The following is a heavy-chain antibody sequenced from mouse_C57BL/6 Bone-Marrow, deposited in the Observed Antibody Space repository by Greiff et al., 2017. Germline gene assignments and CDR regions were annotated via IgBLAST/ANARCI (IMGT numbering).Heavy chain of an antibody. CDR1: GYTFTNYW. CDR2: IYPGGGYT. V-gene: IGHV1-63*01. D-gene: IGHD1-1*01. CDR3: ARRDYGSSYGFAY. J-gene: IGHJ3*01. Sequence: QVQLKESGAELVRPGTSVKMSCKASGYTFTNYWIGWAKQRPGHGLEWIGEIYPGGGYTNYKEKFKGKATLTADKSSSTAYMQFSSLTSEDSAIYYCARRDYGSSYGFAYWGQGTLVTVSA.